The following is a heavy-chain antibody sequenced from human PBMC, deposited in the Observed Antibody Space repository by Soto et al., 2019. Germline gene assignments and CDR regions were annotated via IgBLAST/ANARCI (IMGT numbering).Heavy chain of an antibody. Sequence: EVQLVESGGGLVQPGGSVIISCAASGFTFSGSAIHWVRQASGKGLEWLGRSKTRSYNYATAYTASLKGRFTISRDDSKNTAYLQMNSLKTEDTAVYFCSRLWAGGDDRDSPPYYLDSWGQGTLVTVSS. J-gene: IGHJ4*02. V-gene: IGHV3-73*02. CDR2: SKTRSYNYAT. CDR1: GFTFSGSA. D-gene: IGHD3-16*01. CDR3: SRLWAGGDDRDSPPYYLDS.